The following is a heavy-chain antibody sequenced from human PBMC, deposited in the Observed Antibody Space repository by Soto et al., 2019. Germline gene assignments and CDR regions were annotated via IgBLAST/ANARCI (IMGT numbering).Heavy chain of an antibody. D-gene: IGHD4-17*01. Sequence: VQLQESGPGLLKPSGTLFLTCAVSGASVSSGNWWSWVRQPPGKGLEWIGEMHPSGNTNYNPSLKSRVSVSVDKSKNQLSLHVNSLTAADTAVYFCARHGDYFFDLWGQGTLVTVSS. CDR3: ARHGDYFFDL. J-gene: IGHJ4*02. CDR1: GASVSSGNW. CDR2: MHPSGNT. V-gene: IGHV4-4*02.